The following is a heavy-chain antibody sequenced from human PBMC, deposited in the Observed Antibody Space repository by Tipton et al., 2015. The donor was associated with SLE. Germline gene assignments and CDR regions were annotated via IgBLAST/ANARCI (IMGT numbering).Heavy chain of an antibody. J-gene: IGHJ4*02. D-gene: IGHD3-3*01. Sequence: LRLSCTVSGGSISSSIYYWGWIRQPPGKGLEWIGTIYYSGGTYYNPSLKSRVTISVDTSKNQFSLKLNSVTAADTAVYYCARHRGVTIFGVVIGGYWFDYWGQGILVTVSS. CDR1: GGSISSSIYY. CDR3: ARHRGVTIFGVVIGGYWFDY. V-gene: IGHV4-39*01. CDR2: IYYSGGT.